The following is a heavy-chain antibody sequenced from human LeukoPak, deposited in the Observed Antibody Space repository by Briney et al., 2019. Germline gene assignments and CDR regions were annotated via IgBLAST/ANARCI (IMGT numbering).Heavy chain of an antibody. V-gene: IGHV3-7*04. CDR3: ARSGSGGFLYYFDY. CDR2: IDQSGGRD. J-gene: IGHJ4*02. CDR1: GFTFSRFW. D-gene: IGHD2-15*01. Sequence: GGSLRLSCAASGFTFSRFWMNWVRQAPGRGLEWVANIDQSGGRDNYVDSVKGRFTISRDNSENTLYLQMGSLRAEDMAVYYCARSGSGGFLYYFDYWGQGTLVTVSS.